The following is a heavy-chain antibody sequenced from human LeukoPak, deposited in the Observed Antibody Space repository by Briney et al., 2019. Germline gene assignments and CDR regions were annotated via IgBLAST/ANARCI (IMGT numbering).Heavy chain of an antibody. CDR2: ISSSGSDI. Sequence: GGSLRLSCAASGFTFSNYEMHWVRQAPGKGLEWVSYISSSGSDIYYADSVKGRFTISRDNAKNSLYLHMNSLKTEDTAVYYCTTDISEQWLVRFDYWGQGTLVTVSS. J-gene: IGHJ4*02. CDR3: TTDISEQWLVRFDY. V-gene: IGHV3-48*03. CDR1: GFTFSNYE. D-gene: IGHD6-19*01.